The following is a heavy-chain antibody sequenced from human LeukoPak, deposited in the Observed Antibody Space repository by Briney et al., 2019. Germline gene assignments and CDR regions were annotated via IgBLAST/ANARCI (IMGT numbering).Heavy chain of an antibody. CDR3: ARGEDFERYYLAY. J-gene: IGHJ4*02. D-gene: IGHD3-9*01. Sequence: SETLSLTCTVSGGSISSYYWSWIRQPPGKGLEWIGYIYYSGSTNYNPLFESRATISVDTSKNQFSLKLTSVTAADTAVYFCARGEDFERYYLAYWGQGTLVTVSS. V-gene: IGHV4-59*01. CDR1: GGSISSYY. CDR2: IYYSGST.